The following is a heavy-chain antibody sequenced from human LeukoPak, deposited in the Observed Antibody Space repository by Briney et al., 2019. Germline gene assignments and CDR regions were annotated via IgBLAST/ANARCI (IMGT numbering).Heavy chain of an antibody. Sequence: SETLSLTCAVYGVSFSGYYWSWIRQPPGKGLEWIGEINHSGSTNYNPSLKSRVTISVDTSKNQFSLKLSSVTAAETAVYYCARGGAVTTFFGSWKYFDYWGQGTLVTVSS. J-gene: IGHJ4*02. V-gene: IGHV4-34*01. D-gene: IGHD4-17*01. CDR3: ARGGAVTTFFGSWKYFDY. CDR1: GVSFSGYY. CDR2: INHSGST.